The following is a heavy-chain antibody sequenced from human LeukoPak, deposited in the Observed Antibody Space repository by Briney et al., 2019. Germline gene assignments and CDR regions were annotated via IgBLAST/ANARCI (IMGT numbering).Heavy chain of an antibody. V-gene: IGHV4-4*07. CDR3: ARDVDTFFDY. CDR2: IHASRSA. J-gene: IGHJ4*02. CDR1: GGSINHYY. Sequence: SETLSLTCTVSGGSINHYYWSWIRQPAGKGLERIGRIHASRSAIYNPSLRGRVTMSVDTSRTQFSLELSSVTAADTAVYYCARDVDTFFDYWGQGTLVTVSP. D-gene: IGHD5-18*01.